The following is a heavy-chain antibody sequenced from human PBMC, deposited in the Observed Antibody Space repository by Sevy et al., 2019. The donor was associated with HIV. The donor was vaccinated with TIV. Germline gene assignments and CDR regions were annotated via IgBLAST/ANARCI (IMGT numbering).Heavy chain of an antibody. CDR3: ARDGHRRHGGNPYVDFDY. Sequence: GGSLRLSCGASGFTFSSYDMHWVRQAAGKGLEWVSGIGSGGDAYYPGSVKGRFTISRENAKNSLYLQMNSLRAGDTAVYYCARDGHRRHGGNPYVDFDYWGQGTLVTVSS. J-gene: IGHJ4*02. D-gene: IGHD3-16*01. CDR2: IGSGGDA. CDR1: GFTFSSYD. V-gene: IGHV3-13*01.